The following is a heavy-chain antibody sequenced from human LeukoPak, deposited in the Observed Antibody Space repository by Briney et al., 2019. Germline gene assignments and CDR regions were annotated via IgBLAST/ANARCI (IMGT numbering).Heavy chain of an antibody. CDR2: IHYSGST. D-gene: IGHD3-22*01. CDR3: ARLYYYVSSGYTFDY. V-gene: IGHV4-39*01. J-gene: IGHJ4*02. CDR1: GGSISSSSYY. Sequence: SETLSLTCTVSGGSISSSSYYWGWIRQPPGRGLEWIGSIHYSGSTYYNPSLKSRVTISVDTSKNQFSLKLRSVTAAAAAVYYCARLYYYVSSGYTFDYWGQGTLVTVSS.